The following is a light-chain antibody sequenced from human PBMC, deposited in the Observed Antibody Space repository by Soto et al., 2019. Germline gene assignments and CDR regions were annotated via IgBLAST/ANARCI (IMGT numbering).Light chain of an antibody. Sequence: EIVLTQSPGTLSLSPGERATFSCRSSQSVSSNYLAWYQQKPDQAPRLVIYDVSGRATGIPDRFSGSGSGTDFTLTISRLEPEDFAVYYCQQYGRSPTFGQGTKVEIK. CDR3: QQYGRSPT. J-gene: IGKJ1*01. CDR2: DVS. CDR1: QSVSSNY. V-gene: IGKV3-20*01.